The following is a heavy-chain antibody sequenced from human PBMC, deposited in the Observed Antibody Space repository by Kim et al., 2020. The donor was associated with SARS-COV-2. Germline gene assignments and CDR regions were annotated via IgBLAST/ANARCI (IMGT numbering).Heavy chain of an antibody. CDR2: ISSSSSYI. J-gene: IGHJ3*02. CDR3: ARDGTTVTTVDAFDI. V-gene: IGHV3-21*01. D-gene: IGHD4-17*01. CDR1: GFTFSSYS. Sequence: GGSLRLSCAASGFTFSSYSMNWVRQAPGKGLEWVSSISSSSSYIYYADSVKGRFTISRDNAKNSLYLQMNSLRAEDTAVYYCARDGTTVTTVDAFDIWGQGTMVTVSS.